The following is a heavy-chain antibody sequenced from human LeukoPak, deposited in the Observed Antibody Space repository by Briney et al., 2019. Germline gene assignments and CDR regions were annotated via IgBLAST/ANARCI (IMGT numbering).Heavy chain of an antibody. CDR2: IIPIFGTA. V-gene: IGHV1-69*13. Sequence: GASVKVSCKASGYTFTSYYMHWVRQAPGQGLEWMGGIIPIFGTANYAQKFQGRVTITADESTSTAYMELSSLRSEDTAVYYCARETMYYYGSGSYPPRALGYWGQGTLVTVSS. CDR1: GYTFTSYY. J-gene: IGHJ4*02. D-gene: IGHD3-10*01. CDR3: ARETMYYYGSGSYPPRALGY.